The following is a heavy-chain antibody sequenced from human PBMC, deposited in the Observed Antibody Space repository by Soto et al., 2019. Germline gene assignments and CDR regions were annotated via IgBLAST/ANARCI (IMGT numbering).Heavy chain of an antibody. CDR3: ARLGYCSGGSCRGLDFDY. V-gene: IGHV4-39*01. CDR1: GGSISSSSYY. Sequence: PSETLSLTCSLSGGSISSSSYYWGWISQPPGKGLEWIGSIYYSGSTYYNPSLKSRVTISVDTSKNQFSLKLSSVTAADTAVYYCARLGYCSGGSCRGLDFDYWGQGTLVTVSS. CDR2: IYYSGST. D-gene: IGHD2-15*01. J-gene: IGHJ4*02.